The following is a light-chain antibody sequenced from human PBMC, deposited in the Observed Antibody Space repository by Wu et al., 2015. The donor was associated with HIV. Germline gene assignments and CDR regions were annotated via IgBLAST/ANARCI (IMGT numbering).Light chain of an antibody. CDR3: QQSYSTPST. Sequence: AMQLTQSPSTLSASVGDSVTITCRASQGVGSDLAWYQHKPGSSPKLLIYAASELESGVPSRFSGSGSGTDFTLTISRLQPEDFATYYCQQSYSTPSTFGGGTKVEIK. J-gene: IGKJ4*01. CDR2: AAS. CDR1: QGVGSD. V-gene: IGKV1-13*02.